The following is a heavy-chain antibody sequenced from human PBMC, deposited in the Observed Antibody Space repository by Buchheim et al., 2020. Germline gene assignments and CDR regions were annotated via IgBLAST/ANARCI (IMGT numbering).Heavy chain of an antibody. V-gene: IGHV3-66*01. Sequence: EVQLVESGGTLVQPGESLRLSCVASGFTVSSSYMSWVRQVPGQGLEWVSAIYSNGYTFYADSVKGRFTVSRDNSKNTLYLQMNSLRAEDTGLYYCARDRDEWLVGLVGKWGQGTL. CDR3: ARDRDEWLVGLVGK. D-gene: IGHD3-3*01. J-gene: IGHJ4*02. CDR1: GFTVSSSY. CDR2: IYSNGYT.